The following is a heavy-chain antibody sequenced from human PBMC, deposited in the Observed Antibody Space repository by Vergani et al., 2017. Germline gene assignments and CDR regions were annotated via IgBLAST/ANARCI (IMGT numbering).Heavy chain of an antibody. J-gene: IGHJ4*02. D-gene: IGHD4-17*01. CDR2: ISYDGSNK. Sequence: QVQLVESGGGVVQPGRSLRLSCAASGFTFSSYGMHWVRQAPGKGLAWGAVISYDGSNKYYADAVTGRFTISRDNSKNTLCLQMNSLRAEDTAVYYCAKVFYRIDDYGAMTCWGQGTLVTVSS. V-gene: IGHV3-30*18. CDR1: GFTFSSYG. CDR3: AKVFYRIDDYGAMTC.